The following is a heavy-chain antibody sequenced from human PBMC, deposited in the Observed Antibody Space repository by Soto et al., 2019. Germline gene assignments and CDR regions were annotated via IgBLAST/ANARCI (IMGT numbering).Heavy chain of an antibody. D-gene: IGHD4-17*01. Sequence: VQLVESGGGVVQPGRSLRLSCAASGFTFSSYGMHWVRQAPGKGLEWVAVISYDGSNKYYADSVKGRFTISRDNSKNTLYLQMNSLRAEDTAVYYCAKELAVTTDDYWGQGTLVTVSS. V-gene: IGHV3-30*18. CDR1: GFTFSSYG. CDR3: AKELAVTTDDY. J-gene: IGHJ4*02. CDR2: ISYDGSNK.